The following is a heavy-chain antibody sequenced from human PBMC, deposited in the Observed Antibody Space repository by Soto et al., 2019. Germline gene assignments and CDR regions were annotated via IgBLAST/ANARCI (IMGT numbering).Heavy chain of an antibody. Sequence: SETLSLTCTVSNDSLSPYYWSWIRQPPGKGLEWIGFIYYSGSTTYNPSLKSRVTISVATSKNQFSLKLTSVTAADTAVYYCARRAPNLQYDCVWGQGVLVTVSS. J-gene: IGHJ4*02. D-gene: IGHD1-1*01. CDR1: NDSLSPYY. V-gene: IGHV4-59*08. CDR2: IYYSGST. CDR3: ARRAPNLQYDCV.